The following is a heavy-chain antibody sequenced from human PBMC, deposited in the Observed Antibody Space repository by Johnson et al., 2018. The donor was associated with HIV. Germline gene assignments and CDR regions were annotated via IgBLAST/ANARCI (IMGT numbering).Heavy chain of an antibody. CDR1: GFTFSSYA. J-gene: IGHJ3*02. CDR3: AKDRVIAVAGTIAI. Sequence: VQLVESGGGVVQPGRSLRLSCAASGFTFSSYAMHWVRQAPGKGLEWVSGISWNSGSIGYADSVKGRFTISRDNAKNSLYLPMNSLRAEDTALYYCAKDRVIAVAGTIAIWGQGTMVTVSS. V-gene: IGHV3-9*01. CDR2: ISWNSGSI. D-gene: IGHD6-19*01.